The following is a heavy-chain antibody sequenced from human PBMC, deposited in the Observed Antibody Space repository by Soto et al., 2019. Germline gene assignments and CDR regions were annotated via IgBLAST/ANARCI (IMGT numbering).Heavy chain of an antibody. V-gene: IGHV4-30-4*01. CDR3: ARGNDYVYFYDY. CDR2: ISRSGNI. J-gene: IGHJ4*02. CDR1: GGSLTTGDYY. Sequence: QVQLQESGPGLAKPSQTLSLICTVSGGSLTTGDYYWTWIRQSPGEGLEWIGYISRSGNIFYNPSLKSRITISLDTSKDQFSLKLNSVTAADTAVYYCARGNDYVYFYDYWGQGTLVTVSP. D-gene: IGHD4-17*01.